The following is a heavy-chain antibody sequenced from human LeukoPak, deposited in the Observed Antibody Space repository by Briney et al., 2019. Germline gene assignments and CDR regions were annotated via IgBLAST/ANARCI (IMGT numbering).Heavy chain of an antibody. CDR1: GGSISSSSYS. CDR2: IFETT. V-gene: IGHV4-39*01. CDR3: AKFSSRWRYRAHYYYYMDV. D-gene: IGHD6-13*01. Sequence: SETLSLTCTVSGGSISSSSYSWGWIRQPPGKGLEWLGSIFETTYYNPSLKSRVTISVDTSKNQFSLKLSSVTAAGTALYYCAKFSSRWRYRAHYYYYMDVWGKGTTVTISS. J-gene: IGHJ6*03.